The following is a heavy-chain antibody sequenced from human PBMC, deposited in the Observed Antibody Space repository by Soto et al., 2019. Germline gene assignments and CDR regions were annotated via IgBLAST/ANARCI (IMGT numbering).Heavy chain of an antibody. J-gene: IGHJ5*02. CDR2: ISTYNGNT. V-gene: IGHV1-18*01. CDR3: GRRYGNSWYSP. D-gene: IGHD6-13*01. Sequence: GASVKVSCKASGYTFTSYGITWVRQAPGQGLEWMGWISTYNGNTNYAQNLQGRVTMTTDTSTNSAYLELRSLRSDDTAVYYGGRRYGNSWYSPWGQGTLVPVSS. CDR1: GYTFTSYG.